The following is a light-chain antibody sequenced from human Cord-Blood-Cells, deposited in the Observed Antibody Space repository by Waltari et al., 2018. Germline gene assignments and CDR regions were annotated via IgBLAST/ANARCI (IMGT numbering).Light chain of an antibody. CDR1: QSISSY. V-gene: IGKV1-39*01. J-gene: IGKJ1*01. Sequence: DIQMTQSPSSLSASVGDRVTITCRASQSISSYLTWYQQKPGKAPKLLIYAASSLQSGVPSRFSGSGSGTDFTRTISSLQPADFATYYCQQSYSTPRTFGQGTKVEIK. CDR3: QQSYSTPRT. CDR2: AAS.